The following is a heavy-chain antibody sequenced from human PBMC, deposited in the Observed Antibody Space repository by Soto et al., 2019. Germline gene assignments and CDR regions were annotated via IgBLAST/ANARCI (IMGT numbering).Heavy chain of an antibody. D-gene: IGHD3-22*01. CDR1: GFTFSSYS. CDR2: ISSSSSTI. V-gene: IGHV3-48*01. CDR3: ARDHDYYDSSGYYIEYFQH. Sequence: PGGSLRLSCAASGFTFSSYSMNWVRQAPGKGLEWVSYISSSSSTIYYADSVKGRFTISRDNAKNSLYLQMNSLRAEDTAVYYCARDHDYYDSSGYYIEYFQHWGQGTLVTVSS. J-gene: IGHJ1*01.